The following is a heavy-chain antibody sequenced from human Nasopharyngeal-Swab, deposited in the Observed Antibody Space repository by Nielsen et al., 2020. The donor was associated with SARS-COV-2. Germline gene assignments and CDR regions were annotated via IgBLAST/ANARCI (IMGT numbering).Heavy chain of an antibody. J-gene: IGHJ6*03. CDR3: ARQGVFGPAYLHQYYMDV. CDR1: GFSFSTYW. CDR2: IKQDGSEK. D-gene: IGHD3-16*02. V-gene: IGHV3-7*03. Sequence: GESLKISCAASGFSFSTYWMTWVRQAPGKGLEWVANIKQDGSEKYYVDSVKGRFTVSRDNPKNLLYLQVNSLRAEDTAVYYCARQGVFGPAYLHQYYMDVWGKGTTVTVSS.